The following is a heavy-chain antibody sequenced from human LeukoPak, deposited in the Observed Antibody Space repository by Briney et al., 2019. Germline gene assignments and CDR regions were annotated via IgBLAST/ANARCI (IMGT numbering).Heavy chain of an antibody. CDR1: GGSISPHF. CDR2: IFYNGNT. J-gene: IGHJ4*02. V-gene: IGHV4-59*08. D-gene: IGHD3-10*01. CDR3: ARYRGIRGDRPDHFDY. Sequence: SETLSLTCIVSGGSISPHFWSWIRQPPGRGLEWIGYIFYNGNTNYSPSLESRLTISVDTSKKQFSLTLTSVTAADTAVYYCARYRGIRGDRPDHFDYWGQGILVTVSS.